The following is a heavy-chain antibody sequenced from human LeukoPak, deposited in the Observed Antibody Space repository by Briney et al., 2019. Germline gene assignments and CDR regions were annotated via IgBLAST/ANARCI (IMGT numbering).Heavy chain of an antibody. CDR2: ISWNSGSI. CDR1: RFTFDDYA. CDR3: AKDRRGSGSSMGDY. Sequence: GGSLRLSCAASRFTFDDYAMHWVRQAPGKGLEWVSGISWNSGSIGYADSVKGRFTISRDNAKNSLYLQMNSLRAEDTALYYCAKDRRGSGSSMGDYWGQGTLVTVSS. D-gene: IGHD3-10*01. V-gene: IGHV3-9*01. J-gene: IGHJ4*02.